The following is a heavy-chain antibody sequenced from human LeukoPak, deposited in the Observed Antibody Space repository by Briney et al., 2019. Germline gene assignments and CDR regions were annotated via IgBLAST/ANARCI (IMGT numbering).Heavy chain of an antibody. D-gene: IGHD3-22*01. CDR1: GFTFSSHA. CDR2: ISGSSCST. J-gene: IGHJ4*02. V-gene: IGHV3-23*01. CDR3: VKADSSGYY. Sequence: GGSLRLSWAASGFTFSSHAMTWVRQAPGKGLEWVSLISGSSCSTYYADSGKGRFTISRHNSKNALCLQMNSLRMEDTAVYYCVKADSSGYYWGEGTLVTVSS.